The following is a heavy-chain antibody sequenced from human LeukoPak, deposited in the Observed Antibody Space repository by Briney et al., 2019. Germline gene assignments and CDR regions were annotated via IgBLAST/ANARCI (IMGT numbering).Heavy chain of an antibody. D-gene: IGHD4-11*01. CDR1: GGSISNSNYY. CDR3: ANYDYIDYTFDY. J-gene: IGHJ4*02. CDR2: IYYSGST. V-gene: IGHV4-39*01. Sequence: PPETLSLTCTVSGGSISNSNYYWGWIRQPPGKGLEWIGTIYYSGSTYYNPSLKSRVTISVDTSKNQFSVKLSSVTATDTAVYYCANYDYIDYTFDYWGQGTLVTVSS.